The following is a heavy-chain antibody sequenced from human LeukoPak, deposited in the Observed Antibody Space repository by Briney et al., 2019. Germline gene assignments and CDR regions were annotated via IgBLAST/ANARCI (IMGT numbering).Heavy chain of an antibody. Sequence: GASVKVSCKASGYTFTSYGISWVRQAPGQGLEGMGWISAYNGNTNYAQKLQGRVTMTTDTSTSTAYMELRSLRSDDTAVYYCARLRYFDWLWYFDYWGQGTLVTVSS. J-gene: IGHJ4*02. D-gene: IGHD3-9*01. V-gene: IGHV1-18*01. CDR1: GYTFTSYG. CDR3: ARLRYFDWLWYFDY. CDR2: ISAYNGNT.